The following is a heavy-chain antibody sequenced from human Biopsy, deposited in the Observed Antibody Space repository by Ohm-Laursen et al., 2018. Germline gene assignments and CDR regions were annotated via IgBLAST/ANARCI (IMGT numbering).Heavy chain of an antibody. CDR3: AGGCFFAYSTFDY. Sequence: SLRLSCAASGFTFSNYYMHWVRQAPGKGLLWVSRFKRDGATTDYAESVKGRFTISRDNAKNTLYLQMNSLRAEDTAVYYCAGGCFFAYSTFDYWGQGALVTVSS. V-gene: IGHV3-74*01. D-gene: IGHD4-11*01. CDR1: GFTFSNYY. CDR2: FKRDGATT. J-gene: IGHJ4*02.